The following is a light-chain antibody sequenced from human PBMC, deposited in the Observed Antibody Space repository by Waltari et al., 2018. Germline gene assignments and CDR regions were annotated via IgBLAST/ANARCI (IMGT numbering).Light chain of an antibody. Sequence: EILMTQSPATLSVSPGETATLSCGASQSVGRNLAWYQQSPGQPPRLLMFGGSTRAPGLPARFSGSWSGTEFTLTISSLQTEDFVVYYCQQYNNWPYTFGQGTKLEIK. V-gene: IGKV3-15*01. J-gene: IGKJ2*01. CDR3: QQYNNWPYT. CDR2: GGS. CDR1: QSVGRN.